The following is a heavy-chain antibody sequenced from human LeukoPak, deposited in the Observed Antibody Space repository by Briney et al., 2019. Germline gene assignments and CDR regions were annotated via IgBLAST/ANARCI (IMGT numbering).Heavy chain of an antibody. CDR3: ARDRGGSADYYETAWDYYYGMDV. Sequence: GRSLRLSCAAAGFTFSSYGMHWVRQAPGKGLEWVAVIWYDGSNKYYADSVKGRFTISRENSKSTLYLQMNSLRAEDTAVYYCARDRGGSADYYETAWDYYYGMDVWGQGTMVTVSS. CDR1: GFTFSSYG. CDR2: IWYDGSNK. J-gene: IGHJ6*02. D-gene: IGHD3-22*01. V-gene: IGHV3-33*01.